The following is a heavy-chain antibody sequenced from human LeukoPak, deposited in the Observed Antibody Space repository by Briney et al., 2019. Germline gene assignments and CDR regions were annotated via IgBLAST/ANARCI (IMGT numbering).Heavy chain of an antibody. CDR3: ASCDSRYYFDY. CDR1: GFTVSSNY. V-gene: IGHV3-53*01. Sequence: GGSLRLSCAASGFTVSSNYMSWVRQAPGKGLEWVSVLYAGGSTYYTDSVKGRFTISRDSSRNTLYLQMNSLTVEDTAVYFCASCDSRYYFDYWGQGTLVTVSS. CDR2: LYAGGST. D-gene: IGHD2/OR15-2a*01. J-gene: IGHJ4*02.